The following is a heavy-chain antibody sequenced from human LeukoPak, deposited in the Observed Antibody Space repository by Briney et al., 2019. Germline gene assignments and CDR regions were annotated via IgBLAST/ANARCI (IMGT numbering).Heavy chain of an antibody. V-gene: IGHV4-31*03. CDR3: ARSSVTADDFYYYYMDV. CDR1: GGSISSGHYY. Sequence: SSEALSLTCTVSGGSISSGHYYWTWIRQHPGKGLEWIGYIYYRGNTYSNPSLTGRLTISVDTSKNQFSLRLSSVTAADTAVYYCARSSVTADDFYYYYMDVWGKGTTVTVSS. D-gene: IGHD1-20*01. CDR2: IYYRGNT. J-gene: IGHJ6*03.